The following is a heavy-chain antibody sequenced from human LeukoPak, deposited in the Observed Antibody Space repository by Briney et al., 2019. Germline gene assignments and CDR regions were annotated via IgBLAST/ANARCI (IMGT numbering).Heavy chain of an antibody. CDR1: GFTFSSYA. V-gene: IGHV3-30*04. Sequence: GGSLRLSCAASGFTFSSYAMHWVRQAPGKGLEWVAVISYDGSNKYYADSEKGRFTISRDNSKNTLYLQMNSLRAEDTAVYYCARDTPLDSSGYYFDYWGQGTLVTVSS. J-gene: IGHJ4*02. CDR2: ISYDGSNK. D-gene: IGHD3-22*01. CDR3: ARDTPLDSSGYYFDY.